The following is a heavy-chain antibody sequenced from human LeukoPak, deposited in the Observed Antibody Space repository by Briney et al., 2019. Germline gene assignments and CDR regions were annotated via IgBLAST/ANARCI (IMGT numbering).Heavy chain of an antibody. V-gene: IGHV3-48*03. Sequence: GGSLRLSCAASGFTFTNFEMNWVRQAPGKGLEWVSYISYSGSTTSYADSVKGRFTISRDNAKNSLYLQMNSLRAEDTAVYYCARAGPPAFDPWGQGTLVTVSS. CDR3: ARAGPPAFDP. CDR2: ISYSGSTT. CDR1: GFTFTNFE. J-gene: IGHJ5*02.